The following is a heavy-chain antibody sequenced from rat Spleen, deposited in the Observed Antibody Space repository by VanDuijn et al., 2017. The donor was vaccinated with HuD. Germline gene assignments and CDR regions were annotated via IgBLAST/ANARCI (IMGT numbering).Heavy chain of an antibody. CDR2: ITHIYGRT. J-gene: IGHJ4*01. CDR1: GFSFSYYG. CDR3: ARHYGGYSEYVMDA. Sequence: EVQLVESGGGLVQPGRSLKLSCAASGFSFSYYGMHWIRQAPTKGLEWVATITHIYGRTYYPDSVKGRFTISRDNAKSTLYLQMDSLRSEDTATYYCARHYGGYSEYVMDAWGQGASVTVSS. D-gene: IGHD1-11*01. V-gene: IGHV5-19*01.